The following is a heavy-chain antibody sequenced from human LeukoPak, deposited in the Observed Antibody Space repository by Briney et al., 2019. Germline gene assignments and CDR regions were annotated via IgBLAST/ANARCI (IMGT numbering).Heavy chain of an antibody. D-gene: IGHD3-10*01. CDR2: IIPILGIA. J-gene: IGHJ3*02. Sequence: GASVKVSCKASGGTFSSYTISWVRQAPGQGLEWMGRIIPILGIANYAQKFQGRVTMTTDTSTSTAYMELRSLRSDDTAVYYCARGGKLYGWAFDIWGQGTMVTVSS. CDR1: GGTFSSYT. CDR3: ARGGKLYGWAFDI. V-gene: IGHV1-69*02.